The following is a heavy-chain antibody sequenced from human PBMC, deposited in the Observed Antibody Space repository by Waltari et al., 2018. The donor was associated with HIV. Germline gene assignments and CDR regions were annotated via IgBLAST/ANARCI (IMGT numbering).Heavy chain of an antibody. J-gene: IGHJ4*02. Sequence: QVQLVQSGAEVKKPGASVKVSCKASGYTFTSYDINWVRQATGQGLEWMGWMNPKRADTGYAQKFQGRITMTSNTSISTVYMELSSLTSEETAVYYCVRAAIYSRGCFDYWGQGTLVTVSS. CDR1: GYTFTSYD. V-gene: IGHV1-8*01. CDR2: MNPKRADT. D-gene: IGHD6-19*01. CDR3: VRAAIYSRGCFDY.